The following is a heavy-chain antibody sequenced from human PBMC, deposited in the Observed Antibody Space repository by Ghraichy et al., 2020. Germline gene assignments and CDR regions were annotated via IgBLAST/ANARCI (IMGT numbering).Heavy chain of an antibody. CDR1: GYSFTTYW. Sequence: GESLNISCKGSGYSFTTYWIGWVRQMPGKGLEWMGIIYPGDSDTRYSPSFQGQVSISADKSISTAYLQWRSLKASDTAMYYCARLFRSSSNWYAPKNNYYAMDVWGQGTTVTVSS. CDR3: ARLFRSSSNWYAPKNNYYAMDV. D-gene: IGHD6-13*01. V-gene: IGHV5-51*01. CDR2: IYPGDSDT. J-gene: IGHJ6*02.